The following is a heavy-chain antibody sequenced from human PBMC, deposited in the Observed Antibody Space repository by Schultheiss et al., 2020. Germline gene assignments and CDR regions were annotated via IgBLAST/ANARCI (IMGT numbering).Heavy chain of an antibody. V-gene: IGHV4-34*01. Sequence: SETLSLTCAVSGGSFSGYYWSWIRQPPGKGLEWIGEINHSGSTNYNPSLKSRVTISVDTSKNQFSLKLSSVTAADTAVYYCARDYGSGRGQGGMDVWGQGTTVTVSS. CDR3: ARDYGSGRGQGGMDV. J-gene: IGHJ6*02. CDR1: GGSFSGYY. CDR2: INHSGST. D-gene: IGHD3-10*01.